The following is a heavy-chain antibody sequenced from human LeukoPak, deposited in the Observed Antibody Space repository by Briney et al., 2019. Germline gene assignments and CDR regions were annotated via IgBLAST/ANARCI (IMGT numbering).Heavy chain of an antibody. J-gene: IGHJ6*02. CDR2: INHSGST. CDR3: ARDNYDFWSGYSYYYYYGMDV. V-gene: IGHV4-34*01. CDR1: GGSFSGYY. D-gene: IGHD3-3*01. Sequence: SETLSLTCAVYGGSFSGYYWSWIRQPPGKGLEWIGEINHSGSTNYNPSLKSRVTISVDTSKNQFSLKLSSVTAADTAVYYCARDNYDFWSGYSYYYYYGMDVWGQGTTVTVSS.